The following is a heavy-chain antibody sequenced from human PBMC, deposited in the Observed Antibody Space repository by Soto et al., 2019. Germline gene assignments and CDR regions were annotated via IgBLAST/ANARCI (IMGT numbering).Heavy chain of an antibody. D-gene: IGHD3-3*01. CDR1: GFTFDDYA. V-gene: IGHV3-9*01. CDR3: ATLWSGYWKDYYYYYMDV. CDR2: ISWNSGSI. Sequence: GGSLRLSCAASGFTFDDYAMHWVRQAPGKGLEWVSGISWNSGSIGYADSVKGRFTISRDNAKNSLYLQMNSLRAEDTALYYCATLWSGYWKDYYYYYMDVWGKGTTVTVSS. J-gene: IGHJ6*03.